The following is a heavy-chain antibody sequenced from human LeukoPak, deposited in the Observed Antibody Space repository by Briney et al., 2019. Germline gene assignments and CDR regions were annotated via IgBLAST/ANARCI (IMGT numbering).Heavy chain of an antibody. CDR2: ISYDGSNK. CDR1: GFTFSSYG. J-gene: IGHJ4*02. V-gene: IGHV3-30*18. Sequence: GGSLRLSCAASGFTFSSYGMHWVRQAPGKGLEWVAVISYDGSNKYYADSVKGRFTISRDNSKNTLYLQMNSLRAEDTAVYYCAKEAFVRAPFDYWGQGTLVTVSS. D-gene: IGHD3-10*01. CDR3: AKEAFVRAPFDY.